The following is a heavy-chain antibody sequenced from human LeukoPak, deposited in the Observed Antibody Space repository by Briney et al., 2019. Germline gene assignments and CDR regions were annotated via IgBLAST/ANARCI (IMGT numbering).Heavy chain of an antibody. D-gene: IGHD5-12*01. V-gene: IGHV3-30*18. CDR1: GFTFRNYG. CDR3: ANPQSRGYDYLDY. Sequence: PGGSLRLSCAAPGFTFRNYGMHWVRQAPGKGLEWVAVISYDGSEKYYADSVKGRFTISRDNSKNTLYLQMNSLRGEDTAVYYCANPQSRGYDYLDYWGQGTLVTVSS. CDR2: ISYDGSEK. J-gene: IGHJ4*02.